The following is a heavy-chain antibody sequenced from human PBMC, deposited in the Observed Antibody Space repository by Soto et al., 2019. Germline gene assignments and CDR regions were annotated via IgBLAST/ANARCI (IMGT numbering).Heavy chain of an antibody. Sequence: TSETLSLTCTVSGGSISSGDYYWSWIRQPPGKGLEWIGYIYYSGSTYYNPSLKSRVTISVDTSKNQFSLKLSSVTAADTAVYCRASSSTLGIIDYWGQGTLVTVSS. D-gene: IGHD1-20*01. J-gene: IGHJ4*02. CDR1: GGSISSGDYY. CDR3: ASSSTLGIIDY. CDR2: IYYSGST. V-gene: IGHV4-30-4*01.